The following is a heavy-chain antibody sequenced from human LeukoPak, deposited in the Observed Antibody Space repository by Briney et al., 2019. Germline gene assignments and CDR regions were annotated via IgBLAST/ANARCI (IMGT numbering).Heavy chain of an antibody. CDR1: GYAFSSHP. CDR3: ARGSSSQYSRY. D-gene: IGHD3-3*01. J-gene: IGHJ1*01. Sequence: ASVTVSCTASGYAFSSHPVTWVRQAPGQGLEWMGWISAYSGNTSYAQRFQGRVTMSTETSTNTAYMELTSLRSDDTAIYFCARGSSSQYSRYWGQGTLVTVSS. V-gene: IGHV1-18*01. CDR2: ISAYSGNT.